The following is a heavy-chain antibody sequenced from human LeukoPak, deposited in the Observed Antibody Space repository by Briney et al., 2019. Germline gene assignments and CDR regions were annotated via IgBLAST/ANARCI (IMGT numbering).Heavy chain of an antibody. V-gene: IGHV4-34*01. Sequence: SETLSLTCAVYGGSFSGYYWSWIRQPPGKGLEWIGEINHSGSTNYNPSLKSRVTISVDTSKNQFSLKLSSVTAADTAVYYCARGVPITMVRGVLKSVYHSDYWGQGTLVTVSP. CDR2: INHSGST. J-gene: IGHJ4*02. D-gene: IGHD3-10*01. CDR1: GGSFSGYY. CDR3: ARGVPITMVRGVLKSVYHSDY.